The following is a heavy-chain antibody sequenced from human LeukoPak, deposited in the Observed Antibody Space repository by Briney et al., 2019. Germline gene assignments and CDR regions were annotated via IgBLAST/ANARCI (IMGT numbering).Heavy chain of an antibody. CDR1: GGSISSGSYY. CDR3: ARDVAADKFDY. Sequence: SQTLSLTCTVSGGSISSGSYYWSWIRQPAGXXXXWIGRIYTSGSTNYNPSLKSRVTISVDTSKNQFSLKLSSVTAADTAVYYCARDVAADKFDYWGQGTLVTVSS. V-gene: IGHV4-61*02. CDR2: IYTSGST. D-gene: IGHD6-19*01. J-gene: IGHJ4*02.